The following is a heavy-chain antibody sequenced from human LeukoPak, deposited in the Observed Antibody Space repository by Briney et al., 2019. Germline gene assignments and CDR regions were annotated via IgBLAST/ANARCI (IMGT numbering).Heavy chain of an antibody. Sequence: SGGSLRLSCAASGFTFSTHAMSWVRQAPGKGLEWVSSISDTGGDTFYANSVKGRFAISRDNIKNMLYLQMNNLRAEDTAVYYCTKRGAYGSGRSYFFEFWGQGTLVTVSS. J-gene: IGHJ4*02. CDR3: TKRGAYGSGRSYFFEF. CDR1: GFTFSTHA. CDR2: ISDTGGDT. V-gene: IGHV3-23*01. D-gene: IGHD2-15*01.